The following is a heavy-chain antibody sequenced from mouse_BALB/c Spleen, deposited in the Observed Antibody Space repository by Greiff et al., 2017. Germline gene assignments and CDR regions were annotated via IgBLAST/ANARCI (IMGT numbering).Heavy chain of an antibody. J-gene: IGHJ4*01. Sequence: QVQLQQSGAELMKPGASVKISCKATGYTFSSYWIEWVKQRPGHGLEWIGEILPGSGSTNYNEKFKGKATFTADTSSNTAYMQLSSLTSEDSAVYYCARDRYDGRDAMDYWGQGTSVTVSS. CDR1: GYTFSSYW. V-gene: IGHV1-9*01. CDR3: ARDRYDGRDAMDY. CDR2: ILPGSGST. D-gene: IGHD2-14*01.